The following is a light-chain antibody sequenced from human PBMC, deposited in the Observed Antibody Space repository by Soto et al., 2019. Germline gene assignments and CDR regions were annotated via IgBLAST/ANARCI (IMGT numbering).Light chain of an antibody. J-gene: IGKJ2*01. CDR3: MQALETPYS. Sequence: EIVMTHSPPSLTVTPGEPASISCRSSQRLLHSNGNTFLDLYLQKPGQSPQLLIYLGSNRASGVPDRVSGSEAGTDFTLKISRVEAEDVGVYYYMQALETPYSFGQGTKLEIK. CDR2: LGS. CDR1: QRLLHSNGNTF. V-gene: IGKV2-28*01.